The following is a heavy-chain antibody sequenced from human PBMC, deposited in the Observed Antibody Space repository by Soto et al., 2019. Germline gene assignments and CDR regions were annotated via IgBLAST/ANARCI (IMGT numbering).Heavy chain of an antibody. Sequence: PGGSLRLSCAASGFTFSNAWMSWVRQAPGKGLEWVGRIKSKTDGGTTDYAAPVKGRFTIARDDSKNTLYLQMNSLKTEDTAVYYCARDVGYSYGYGMDVWGQGTTVTVSS. V-gene: IGHV3-15*01. CDR2: IKSKTDGGTT. J-gene: IGHJ6*02. CDR3: ARDVGYSYGYGMDV. CDR1: GFTFSNAW. D-gene: IGHD5-18*01.